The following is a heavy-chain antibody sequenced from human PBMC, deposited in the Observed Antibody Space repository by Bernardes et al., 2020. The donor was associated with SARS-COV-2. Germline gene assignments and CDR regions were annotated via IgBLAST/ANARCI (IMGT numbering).Heavy chain of an antibody. Sequence: GGSLRLSCAASGFNFSGSAIQWVRQASGKGLEWIGRIRSKPKGYATTYAASLKGRFVISRDDSRNTAYLQIHNLKIDDTAVYYCTGDYLYWDQGTLVSVSS. J-gene: IGHJ4*02. CDR3: TGDYLY. CDR2: IRSKPKGYAT. D-gene: IGHD4-17*01. V-gene: IGHV3-73*01. CDR1: GFNFSGSA.